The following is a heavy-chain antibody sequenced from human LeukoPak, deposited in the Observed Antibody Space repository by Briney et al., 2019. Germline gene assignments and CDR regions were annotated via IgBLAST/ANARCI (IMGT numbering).Heavy chain of an antibody. V-gene: IGHV3-11*01. J-gene: IGHJ4*02. Sequence: KSGGSLRLSCAASGFTFSDYYMSWIRQAPGKGLESVSYISSSGSSIYYSDSVKGRFTISRDNAKNSLYLQMNSLRADDTAVYYCARENIRSEGPFDYWGQGTLVTVSS. CDR3: ARENIRSEGPFDY. CDR1: GFTFSDYY. CDR2: ISSSGSSI.